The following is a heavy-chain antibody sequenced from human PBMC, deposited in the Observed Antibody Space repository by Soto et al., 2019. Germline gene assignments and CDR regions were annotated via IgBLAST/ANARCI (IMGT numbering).Heavy chain of an antibody. V-gene: IGHV2-26*01. CDR3: ARRDFAVAVSPWFDP. D-gene: IGHD3-3*01. CDR2: IDSSGEK. J-gene: IGHJ5*02. Sequence: QVTLKESGPVLVKPTETLTLRCTVSGLSITDSEMGVSWIRQPPGKALEWLAHIDSSGEKSYRTFLKSRLTISKDTSKSQIVLIMTNMDPADTATYYCARRDFAVAVSPWFDPWGQAILVTVSS. CDR1: GLSITDSEMG.